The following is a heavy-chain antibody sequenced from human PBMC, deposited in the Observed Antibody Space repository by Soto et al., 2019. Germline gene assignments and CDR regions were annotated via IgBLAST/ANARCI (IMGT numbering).Heavy chain of an antibody. CDR2: IYPGDSDT. CDR3: ARQIAVAATPDYYYYYGMDV. CDR1: GYSFTSYW. J-gene: IGHJ6*02. Sequence: GESLKISCKGSGYSFTSYWIGWVRQMPGKGLEWMGIIYPGDSDTRYSPSFQGQVTISADKSISTAYLQWSSLKASDTAMYYCARQIAVAATPDYYYYYGMDVWGQGTPVTVS. D-gene: IGHD6-19*01. V-gene: IGHV5-51*01.